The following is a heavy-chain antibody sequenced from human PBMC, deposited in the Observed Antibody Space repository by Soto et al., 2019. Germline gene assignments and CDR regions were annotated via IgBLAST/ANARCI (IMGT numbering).Heavy chain of an antibody. CDR3: ASGYSYGPSDY. CDR1: GGSVSSGSYY. Sequence: QVQLQESGPGLVKPSETLSLTCTVSGGSVSSGSYYWSWIRQPPGKGLEWIGYIYYSGSTNYNPSLKSXXTXSXXPSKNQFSLKLSSVTAADTAVYYCASGYSYGPSDYWGQGTLVTVSS. J-gene: IGHJ4*02. CDR2: IYYSGST. V-gene: IGHV4-61*01. D-gene: IGHD5-18*01.